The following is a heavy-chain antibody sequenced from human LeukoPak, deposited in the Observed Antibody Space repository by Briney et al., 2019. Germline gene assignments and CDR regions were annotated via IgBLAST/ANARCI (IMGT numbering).Heavy chain of an antibody. J-gene: IGHJ4*02. Sequence: GGSLRLSCAASGFTFDDYGMSWVRQAPGKGLEWVSSISSSSSYIYYADSVKGRFTISRGNAKNSLYLQMNSLRAEDTAVYYCASYQYGSGSYQFYWGQGTLVTVSS. D-gene: IGHD3-10*01. V-gene: IGHV3-21*01. CDR2: ISSSSSYI. CDR1: GFTFDDYG. CDR3: ASYQYGSGSYQFY.